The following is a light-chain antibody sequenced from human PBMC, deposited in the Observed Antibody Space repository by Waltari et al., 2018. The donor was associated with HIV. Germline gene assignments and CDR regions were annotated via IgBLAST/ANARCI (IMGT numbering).Light chain of an antibody. Sequence: QSALTQPPSASGSPGQAVTISCTGTSSDVGGHSYVSWYQQHPGKAPKLIISEVTKRPSGVPDRFSGSKSGNTASLTVSGLQAEDEGDYFYSSYSGRNRSVIFGGGTRVTVL. CDR3: SSYSGRNRSVI. CDR2: EVT. J-gene: IGLJ2*01. V-gene: IGLV2-8*01. CDR1: SSDVGGHSY.